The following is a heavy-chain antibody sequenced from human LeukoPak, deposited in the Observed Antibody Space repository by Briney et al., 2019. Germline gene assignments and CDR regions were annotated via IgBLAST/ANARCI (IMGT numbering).Heavy chain of an antibody. Sequence: GGSLRLSCAGSGFTFSSYWMHWVRQGQGKKGLLWVARINSDGCNIRYADSVEGRFTISRDNAKNSLYLQMNSLRAEDTAVYYCAREGADGALFDYWGQGTLVTVSS. D-gene: IGHD3-10*01. J-gene: IGHJ4*02. V-gene: IGHV3-74*01. CDR2: INSDGCNI. CDR3: AREGADGALFDY. CDR1: GFTFSSYW.